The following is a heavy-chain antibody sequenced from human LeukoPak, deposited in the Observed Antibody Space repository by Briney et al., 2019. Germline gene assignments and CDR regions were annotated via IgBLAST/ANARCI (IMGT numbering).Heavy chain of an antibody. J-gene: IGHJ4*02. CDR2: ISTKNGYT. D-gene: IGHD3-10*01. V-gene: IGHV1-2*02. CDR3: ARENLWFGEFPFDN. CDR1: GYTFTGYY. Sequence: ASVKVSCKASGYTFTGYYMHWVRQAPGQGLEWVGSISTKNGYTKLAQKFQGRVAMTKYTSANTIYMDLKSLTFDDTAVYYCARENLWFGEFPFDNWGQGTLVGVSS.